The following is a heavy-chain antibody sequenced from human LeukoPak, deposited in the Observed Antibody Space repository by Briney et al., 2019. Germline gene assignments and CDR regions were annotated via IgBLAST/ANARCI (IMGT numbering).Heavy chain of an antibody. J-gene: IGHJ4*02. Sequence: GESLQISCKGSGYSFTSYWIGWVRQMPGKDLEWMGIIYPGDSDTRYSPSFQGQVTISADKSISTAYLQWSSLKASDTAMYYCARRNGDYVSWYYFDYWGQGTLVTVSS. D-gene: IGHD4-17*01. V-gene: IGHV5-51*01. CDR1: GYSFTSYW. CDR3: ARRNGDYVSWYYFDY. CDR2: IYPGDSDT.